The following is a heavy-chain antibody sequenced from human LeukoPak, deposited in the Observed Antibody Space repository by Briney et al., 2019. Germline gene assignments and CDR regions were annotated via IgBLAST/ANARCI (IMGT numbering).Heavy chain of an antibody. J-gene: IGHJ4*02. CDR2: IYHSGTTYSGST. CDR3: ARGSSAARPNFDY. D-gene: IGHD6-6*01. V-gene: IGHV4-39*07. CDR1: GASMSNYY. Sequence: SETLSLTCNVSGASMSNYYWVWIRQPPGKGLEWIGSIYHSGTTYSGSTYYNPSLKSRVTISVDTSKNQFSLKLNSVTAADTAVYYCARGSSAARPNFDYWGQGTLVTVSS.